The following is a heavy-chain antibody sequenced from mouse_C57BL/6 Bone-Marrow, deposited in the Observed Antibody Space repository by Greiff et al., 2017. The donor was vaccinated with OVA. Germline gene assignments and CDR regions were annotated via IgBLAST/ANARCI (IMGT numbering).Heavy chain of an antibody. CDR2: ISDGGSYT. CDR3: ARGDYDAMDY. V-gene: IGHV5-4*03. J-gene: IGHJ4*01. CDR1: GFTFSSYA. Sequence: EVKLVESGGGLVKPGGSLKLSCAASGFTFSSYAMSWVRQTPEKRLEWVATISDGGSYTYYPDNVKGRFTISRDNAKNNLYLQMSHLKSEDTAMYYCARGDYDAMDYWGQGTSVTVSS.